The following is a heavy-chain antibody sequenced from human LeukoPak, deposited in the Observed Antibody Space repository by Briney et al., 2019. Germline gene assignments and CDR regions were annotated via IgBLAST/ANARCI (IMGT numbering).Heavy chain of an antibody. V-gene: IGHV3-7*01. CDR1: GFTFSDYW. J-gene: IGHJ4*02. Sequence: GGSLRLFCTASGFTFSDYWMTWVRHARGKGPEWVANIKQNGSQRYYVDSARGRFTISRDNAKNSLFLQMNGLRAEDTAVYYCARRGGSSSRRSPIDYWGQGTLVTVSS. CDR3: ARRGGSSSRRSPIDY. CDR2: IKQNGSQR. D-gene: IGHD6-6*01.